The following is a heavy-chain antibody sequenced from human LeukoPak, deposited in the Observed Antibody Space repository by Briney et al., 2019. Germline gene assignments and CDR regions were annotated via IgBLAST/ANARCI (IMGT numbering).Heavy chain of an antibody. CDR2: IYYSGST. CDR1: GGSISSSYYY. D-gene: IGHD3-22*01. V-gene: IGHV4-39*02. J-gene: IGHJ3*02. CDR3: ARDWGPYDSSGYYSQGDAFDI. Sequence: PSETLSLTCTVSGGSISSSYYYWGWIRQPPGKGLEWIGSIYYSGSTYYNPSLKSRVTISVDTSKNQFSLKLRSVTAADTAVYYCARDWGPYDSSGYYSQGDAFDIWGQGTMVTVSS.